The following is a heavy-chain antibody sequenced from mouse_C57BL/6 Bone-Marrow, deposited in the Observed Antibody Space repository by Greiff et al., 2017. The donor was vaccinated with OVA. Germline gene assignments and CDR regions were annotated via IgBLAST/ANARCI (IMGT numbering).Heavy chain of an antibody. CDR3: ARDSQARYYFDY. D-gene: IGHD3-2*02. CDR2: ISDGGSYT. CDR1: GFTFSSYA. V-gene: IGHV5-4*01. Sequence: EVKLVESGGGLVKPGGSLKLSCAASGFTFSSYAMSWVRQTPEKRLEWVATISDGGSYTYSPDNVKGRFTISRDNAKNNLYLQMSHLKSEDTAMYYCARDSQARYYFDYWGQGTTLTVSS. J-gene: IGHJ2*01.